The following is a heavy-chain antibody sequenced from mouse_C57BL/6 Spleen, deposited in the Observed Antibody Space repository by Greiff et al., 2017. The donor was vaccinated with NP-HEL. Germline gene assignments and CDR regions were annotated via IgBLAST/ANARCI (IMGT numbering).Heavy chain of an antibody. CDR1: GYTFTDYN. V-gene: IGHV1-18*01. Sequence: VQLKQSGPELVKPGASVKIPCKASGYTFTDYNMDWVKQSHGKSLEWIGDINPNNGGTIYNQKFKGKATLTVDKSSSTAYMELRSLTSEDTAVYYCASRLRRGYAMDYWGQGTSVTVSS. J-gene: IGHJ4*01. D-gene: IGHD2-2*01. CDR3: ASRLRRGYAMDY. CDR2: INPNNGGT.